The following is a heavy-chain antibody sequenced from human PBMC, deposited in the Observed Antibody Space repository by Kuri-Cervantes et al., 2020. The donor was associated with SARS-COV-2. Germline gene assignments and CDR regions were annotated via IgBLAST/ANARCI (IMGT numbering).Heavy chain of an antibody. CDR2: IIPILGTA. V-gene: IGHV1-69*04. Sequence: SVKVCCKASGGTFSSYAISWVRQAPGQGLEWMGRIIPILGTANYAQKFQGRVTITADKSTSTAYMELSSLKSDDTAVYYCAVGGEYQMLGPYLNYWGQGTLVTVSS. CDR1: GGTFSSYA. J-gene: IGHJ4*02. CDR3: AVGGEYQMLGPYLNY. D-gene: IGHD3-16*01.